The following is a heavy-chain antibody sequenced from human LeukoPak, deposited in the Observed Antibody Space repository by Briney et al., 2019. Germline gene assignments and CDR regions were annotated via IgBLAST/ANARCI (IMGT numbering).Heavy chain of an antibody. Sequence: GGSLRLSCAASKFTFNNYAMHWVRQAPGKGLEWVSIISSDGSNKYYADSVKGRFTISRDNSKNTLYLQMNSLRAEDTAVYYCARRSGIAVAGAFDYWGQGTLVTVSS. V-gene: IGHV3-30*04. CDR2: ISSDGSNK. CDR3: ARRSGIAVAGAFDY. D-gene: IGHD6-19*01. J-gene: IGHJ4*02. CDR1: KFTFNNYA.